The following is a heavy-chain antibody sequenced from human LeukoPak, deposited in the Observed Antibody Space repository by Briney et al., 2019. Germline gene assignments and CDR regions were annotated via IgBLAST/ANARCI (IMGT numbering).Heavy chain of an antibody. CDR3: TREEEGGLFDY. J-gene: IGHJ4*02. Sequence: GGSLRLSCTASGFTFGDYAMSWFRQAPGKGLEWVGFIRSKAYGGTTEYAASVKGRFTISRDDSKSIAYLQMNSLKTEDTAVYYCTREEEGGLFDYWGQGTLVTVSS. D-gene: IGHD2-15*01. V-gene: IGHV3-49*03. CDR1: GFTFGDYA. CDR2: IRSKAYGGTT.